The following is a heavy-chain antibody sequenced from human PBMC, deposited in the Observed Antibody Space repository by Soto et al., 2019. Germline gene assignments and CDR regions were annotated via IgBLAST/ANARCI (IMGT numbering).Heavy chain of an antibody. CDR1: GYTFTSYD. V-gene: IGHV1-8*01. D-gene: IGHD3-10*01. CDR2: MNPNSGNT. Sequence: ASVKVSCKASGYTFTSYDINWVRQATGQGLEWMGWMNPNSGNTVYAQKFQGRVTMTRNTSISTAYMELSSLRSEDTAVYYCGRSPSLFIDYWGQGTLVTVSS. CDR3: GRSPSLFIDY. J-gene: IGHJ4*02.